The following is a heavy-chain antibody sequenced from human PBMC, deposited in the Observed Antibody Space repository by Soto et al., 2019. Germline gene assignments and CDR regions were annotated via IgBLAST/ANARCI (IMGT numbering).Heavy chain of an antibody. CDR3: ARGLILSFGELSRRGGYYYYMDV. CDR1: GGSFSGYQ. J-gene: IGHJ6*03. D-gene: IGHD3-10*01. Sequence: QVQLQQWGAGLLKPSETLSLTCAVYGGSFSGYQWTWIRQTPEMGLEWIGEINDSGNINYNPSLKSRVTILVDTAKKQISLRLSSVTAADTAVYYCARGLILSFGELSRRGGYYYYMDVWGKGTTVTVSS. V-gene: IGHV4-34*02. CDR2: INDSGNI.